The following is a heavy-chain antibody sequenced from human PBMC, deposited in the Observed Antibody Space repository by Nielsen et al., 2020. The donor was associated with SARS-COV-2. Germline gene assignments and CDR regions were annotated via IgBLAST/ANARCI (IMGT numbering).Heavy chain of an antibody. CDR2: INAGNGNT. D-gene: IGHD7-27*01. Sequence: WVRQAPGQRLEWMGWINAGNGNTKYSQKFQGRVTITRDTSASTAYMELSSLRSEDTAVYYCARVANWGNYYYYGMDVWGQGTTVTVSS. V-gene: IGHV1-3*01. CDR3: ARVANWGNYYYYGMDV. J-gene: IGHJ6*02.